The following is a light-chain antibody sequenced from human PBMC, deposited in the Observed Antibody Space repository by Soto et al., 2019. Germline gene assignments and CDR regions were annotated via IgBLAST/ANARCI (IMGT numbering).Light chain of an antibody. CDR1: SSDVGGYNY. J-gene: IGLJ1*01. Sequence: VLTQPASVSGSPGQSITISCTGASSDVGGYNYVSWYQQHPGKAPKLLIYEVTNRPSGVSNRFSGSKSGNTASLTISGLRAEDEADYYCSSYTTSTTPYVFGTGTKVTVL. CDR3: SSYTTSTTPYV. CDR2: EVT. V-gene: IGLV2-14*01.